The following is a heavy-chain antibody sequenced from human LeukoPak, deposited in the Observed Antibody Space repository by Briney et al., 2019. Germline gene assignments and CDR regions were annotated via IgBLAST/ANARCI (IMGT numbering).Heavy chain of an antibody. CDR3: AREGYYYDSSGYRSLYYYYGMDV. V-gene: IGHV3-72*01. CDR2: TRNKANSYTT. J-gene: IGHJ6*02. CDR1: GFTFSNAW. Sequence: GGSLRLSCAASGFTFSNAWMSWVRQAPGKGLEWVGRTRNKANSYTTEYAASVKGRFTISRDDSKNSLYLQMNSLKTEDTAVYYCAREGYYYDSSGYRSLYYYYGMDVWGQGTTVTVSS. D-gene: IGHD3-22*01.